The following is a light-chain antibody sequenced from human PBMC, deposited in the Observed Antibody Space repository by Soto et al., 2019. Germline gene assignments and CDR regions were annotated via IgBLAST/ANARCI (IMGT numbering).Light chain of an antibody. V-gene: IGKV1-5*01. CDR3: QQYNSYSPWT. CDR1: HSISSW. J-gene: IGKJ1*01. Sequence: DIQMTQSPSTLSASVGDRVTLTCRAIHSISSWLAWYQQKPGKAPKLLIYDASSLESGVPSRFSGSGSGTEFTLTISSLQPDDFATYYCQQYNSYSPWTFGQGTKVDIK. CDR2: DAS.